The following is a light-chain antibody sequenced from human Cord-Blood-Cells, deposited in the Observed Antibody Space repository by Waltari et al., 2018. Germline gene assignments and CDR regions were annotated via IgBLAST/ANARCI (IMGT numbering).Light chain of an antibody. Sequence: DIQMTQSPSSLSESVGDRVTITCRASQGLSNYIAWYQQKSGKVPKLLIDAASTLQSGVPSRFSGSGSGTDFTLTSSSLQPEDVATYYCQKYNSAPWTFGQGTKVEIK. CDR1: QGLSNY. J-gene: IGKJ1*01. V-gene: IGKV1-27*01. CDR3: QKYNSAPWT. CDR2: AAS.